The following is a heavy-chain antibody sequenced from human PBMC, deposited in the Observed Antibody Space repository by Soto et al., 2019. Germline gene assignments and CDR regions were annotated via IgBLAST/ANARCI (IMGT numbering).Heavy chain of an antibody. CDR3: TTDSRTTMPEVRFDY. J-gene: IGHJ4*01. CDR2: IKSKTDGGSA. CDR1: GFAFSNAW. D-gene: IGHD3-10*01. V-gene: IGHV3-15*07. Sequence: EVQLVESGGGLVKPGGSLRLSCAASGFAFSNAWINWVRQAPGKGLQWVGRIKSKTDGGSADYAAHVKGRFAVSRDDSKNIVYLQMNSLKIEDTAVYYCTTDSRTTMPEVRFDYWGHGTLVTVSS.